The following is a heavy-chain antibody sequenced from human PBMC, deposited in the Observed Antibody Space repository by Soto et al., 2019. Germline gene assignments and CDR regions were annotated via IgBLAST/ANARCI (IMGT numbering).Heavy chain of an antibody. J-gene: IGHJ3*02. D-gene: IGHD5-12*01. CDR3: ARDRREMATISRAFDI. CDR2: TYYRSKWYN. V-gene: IGHV6-1*01. CDR1: GDSVSSTSAA. Sequence: SQTLSLTCAISGDSVSSTSAAWDWIRQSPSRGLEWLGRTYYRSKWYNDYAVSVKSRITINPDTSKNQFSLQLNSVTPEDTAVYYCARDRREMATISRAFDIWGQGTMVTVSS.